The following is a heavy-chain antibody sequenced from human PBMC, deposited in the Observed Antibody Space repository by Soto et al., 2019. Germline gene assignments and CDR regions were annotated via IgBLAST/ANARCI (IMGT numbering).Heavy chain of an antibody. J-gene: IGHJ4*02. CDR1: GGSISSYY. CDR2: IYYSGST. CDR3: ARHNYGSGSTYFDY. D-gene: IGHD3-10*01. V-gene: IGHV4-59*08. Sequence: SETLSLTCTVSGGSISSYYWSWIRQPPGKGLEWIGYIYYSGSTNYNPSLKSRVTISVDTSKNQFSLKLNSMTAADTAVYYCARHNYGSGSTYFDYWGQGILVTVSS.